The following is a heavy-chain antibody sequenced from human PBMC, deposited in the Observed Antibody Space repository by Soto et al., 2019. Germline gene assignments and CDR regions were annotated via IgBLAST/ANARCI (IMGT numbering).Heavy chain of an antibody. CDR2: IYYSGST. V-gene: IGHV4-39*01. Sequence: QLQLQESGPGLVKPSETLSLTCNVSGGSISSSSYYWGWIRQPPGKGLEWIGSIYYSGSTYYNPSLKSRVTISVDRSKNQFSLKLSSVTAADPAVYYCARRRKSGIAVAGRYFDYWGQGTLVTVSS. CDR1: GGSISSSSYY. D-gene: IGHD6-19*01. CDR3: ARRRKSGIAVAGRYFDY. J-gene: IGHJ4*02.